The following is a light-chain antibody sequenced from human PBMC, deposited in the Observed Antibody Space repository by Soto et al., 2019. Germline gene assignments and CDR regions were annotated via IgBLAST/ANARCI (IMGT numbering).Light chain of an antibody. Sequence: QSVLTPPASVSASPEQSITISCAGTSSNVGGYNYCAWYQRRAGNGPRLMINEVSKRPSGVSNRCSGSKSGSTASLPISGLQADCEADYHCISYTSSSTSYDSGTGTQATV. V-gene: IGLV2-14*01. J-gene: IGLJ1*01. CDR1: SSNVGGYNY. CDR3: ISYTSSSTSYD. CDR2: EVS.